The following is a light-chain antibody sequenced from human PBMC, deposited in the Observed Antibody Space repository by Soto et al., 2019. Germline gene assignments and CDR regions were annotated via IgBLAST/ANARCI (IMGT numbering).Light chain of an antibody. J-gene: IGLJ1*01. Sequence: QSAPTQPASVTGSPGQSITISCPGTSSDVGGYNYVSWYQQHPGKAPKLMIYDVSNRPSGVSNRFSGSKSGNTASLTISGLQAEDEADYYCSSYTSTSTYVFGTGTKVTVL. V-gene: IGLV2-14*01. CDR2: DVS. CDR1: SSDVGGYNY. CDR3: SSYTSTSTYV.